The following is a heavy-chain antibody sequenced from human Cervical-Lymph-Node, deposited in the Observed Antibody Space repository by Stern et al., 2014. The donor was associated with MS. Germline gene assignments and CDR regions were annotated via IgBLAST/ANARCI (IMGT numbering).Heavy chain of an antibody. D-gene: IGHD2-21*02. CDR1: GYSFTSYW. V-gene: IGHV5-51*01. CDR2: IYPGDSDT. CDR3: ARLKGYCGGDCTNWFDP. J-gene: IGHJ5*02. Sequence: EVQLVESGAEVKKPGESLKISCKGSGYSFTSYWIGWVRQMPGKGLEWMGIIYPGDSDTRYSTSFQGQVTISADKSISTAYLQWSSLKASDTAMYYCARLKGYCGGDCTNWFDPWGQGTLVTVSS.